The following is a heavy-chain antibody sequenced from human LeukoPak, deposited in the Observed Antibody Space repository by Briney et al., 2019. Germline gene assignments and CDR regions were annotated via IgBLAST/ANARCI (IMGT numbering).Heavy chain of an antibody. J-gene: IGHJ4*02. Sequence: PGGSLRLSCADSGFTFSSYWMHWVRQAPGKGLVWVSRISSDGTSTSYADSVKGRFTISRDNAENTLYLQMNSLRAEDTAVYYCASRVQSGWSLDYWGQGNLVTVSS. CDR1: GFTFSSYW. V-gene: IGHV3-74*01. CDR2: ISSDGTST. D-gene: IGHD6-19*01. CDR3: ASRVQSGWSLDY.